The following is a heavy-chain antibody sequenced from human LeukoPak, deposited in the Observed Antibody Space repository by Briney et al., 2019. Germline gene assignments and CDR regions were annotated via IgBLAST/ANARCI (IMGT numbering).Heavy chain of an antibody. J-gene: IGHJ3*02. D-gene: IGHD3-22*01. V-gene: IGHV1-3*01. CDR3: ARAGDYYDSSGYYHGAFDI. CDR1: GYTFTSYL. CDR2: INVGNDNT. Sequence: ASVKVSCKASGYTFTSYLIHWVRQAPGQRLEWMGWINVGNDNTKYSQKFQGRVTITRDTSASTAYMELSSLRSEDTAVYYCARAGDYYDSSGYYHGAFDIWGQGTMVTVSS.